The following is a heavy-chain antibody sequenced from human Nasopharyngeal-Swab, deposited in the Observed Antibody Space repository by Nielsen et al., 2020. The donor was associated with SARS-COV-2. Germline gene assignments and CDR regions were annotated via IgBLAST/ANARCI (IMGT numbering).Heavy chain of an antibody. CDR2: IYYSGST. CDR1: GGSISSYY. D-gene: IGHD3-10*01. CDR3: ARDSTRGVRGVGFDP. Sequence: GSLRLSCTVSGGSISSYYWSWIRQPPGKGLEWIGYIYYSGSTNYSPSLKSRVTISVDTSKNQFSLKLSSVTAADTAVYYCARDSTRGVRGVGFDPWGQGTLVTVSS. J-gene: IGHJ5*02. V-gene: IGHV4-59*01.